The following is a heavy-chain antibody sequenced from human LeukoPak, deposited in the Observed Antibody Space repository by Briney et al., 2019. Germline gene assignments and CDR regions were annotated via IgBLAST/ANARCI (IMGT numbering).Heavy chain of an antibody. J-gene: IGHJ4*02. CDR3: ARLQLPTRNLDY. CDR2: IYSGGST. Sequence: PGGSLRLSCAASGFTVSSNYMSWVRQAPGKGLEWVSVIYSGGSTYYADSVKGRFTISRDNSKNTLYLQMNSLRAEDTAVYYCARLQLPTRNLDYWGQGTLVTVSS. D-gene: IGHD6-6*01. CDR1: GFTVSSNY. V-gene: IGHV3-66*01.